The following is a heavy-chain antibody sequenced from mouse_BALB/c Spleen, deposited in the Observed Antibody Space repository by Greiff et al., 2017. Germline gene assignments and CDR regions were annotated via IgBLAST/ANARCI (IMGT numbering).Heavy chain of an antibody. CDR2: IDPANGNT. CDR1: GFNIKDTY. D-gene: IGHD1-1*01. Sequence: EVQLQQSGAELVKPGASVKLSCTASGFNIKDTYMHWVKQRPEQGLEWIGRIDPANGNTIYDPKFQGKATITADTSSNTAYLQLSSLTSEDTAVYYCASRSYGYFDYWGQGTTLTVSS. V-gene: IGHV14-3*02. CDR3: ASRSYGYFDY. J-gene: IGHJ2*01.